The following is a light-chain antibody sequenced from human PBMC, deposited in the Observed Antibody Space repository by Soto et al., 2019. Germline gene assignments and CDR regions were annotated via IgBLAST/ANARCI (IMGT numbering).Light chain of an antibody. CDR3: QQYDNLPHT. V-gene: IGKV1-33*01. J-gene: IGKJ2*01. CDR2: DAS. Sequence: DIQMTQSPSSLSASVGDRVTITCQASQDISNYLNWYQQKPGKAPKLLIYDASNLETGVPSRFSGSRSGTDFTVTISCLQAEDIATYYCQQYDNLPHTCGQGTKLDIK. CDR1: QDISNY.